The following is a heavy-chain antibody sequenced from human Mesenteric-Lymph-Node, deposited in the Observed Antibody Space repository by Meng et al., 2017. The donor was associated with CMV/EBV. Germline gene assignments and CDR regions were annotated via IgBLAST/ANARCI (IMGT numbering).Heavy chain of an antibody. CDR1: GFTFNTFT. Sequence: GESLKISCAASGFTFNTFTMNWVRQAPGKGLELVAIISSDGRNIEYAASVKGRFSISRDDSKNTLYLQMSSLRPEDTAIYYCARDAIQIWFCIGVFDFWGRGTMVTVSS. J-gene: IGHJ3*01. CDR3: ARDAIQIWFCIGVFDF. D-gene: IGHD5-18*01. V-gene: IGHV3-30*04. CDR2: ISSDGRNI.